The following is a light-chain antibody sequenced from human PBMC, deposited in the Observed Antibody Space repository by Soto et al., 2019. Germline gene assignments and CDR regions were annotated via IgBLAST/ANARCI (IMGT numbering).Light chain of an antibody. Sequence: DIQMTQSPSSLSASVGDRVTITCRASQSISGYLSWYQHKPGKAPKLLVYAASTLQSGVPSRFSGSGSGTDFRLTISSLQPEDFATYYCQQSSTIPRTFGQGTKVDLK. J-gene: IGKJ1*01. CDR3: QQSSTIPRT. V-gene: IGKV1-39*01. CDR2: AAS. CDR1: QSISGY.